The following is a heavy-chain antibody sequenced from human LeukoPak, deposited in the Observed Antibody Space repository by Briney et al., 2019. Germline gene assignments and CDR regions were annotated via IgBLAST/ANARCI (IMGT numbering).Heavy chain of an antibody. CDR2: IMEDGSEQ. J-gene: IGHJ4*02. CDR1: GFTFSRYW. Sequence: GGSLRLSCAASGFTFSRYWMSWVRQAPGKGLEWVANIMEDGSEQYYVDSVKGRFTISRDNAKNSLYLQMSSLRAEDTAVYYCARADLDTGTWGFDYWGQGTLVTVSS. V-gene: IGHV3-7*01. CDR3: ARADLDTGTWGFDY. D-gene: IGHD5-18*01.